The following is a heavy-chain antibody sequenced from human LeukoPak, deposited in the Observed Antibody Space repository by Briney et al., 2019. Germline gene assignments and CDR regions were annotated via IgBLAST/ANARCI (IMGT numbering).Heavy chain of an antibody. V-gene: IGHV4-31*03. D-gene: IGHD3-10*01. CDR3: PRVNYGSATKEDY. Sequence: SQTLSLTCTVSGGSISSGGYYWSWIRQHPGKGLEWIGYIYYSGSAYYNPSLKSRVTISVDTSENQFSLKLSSVTAADTAVYYCPRVNYGSATKEDYWGQGTLVTVSS. CDR2: IYYSGSA. CDR1: GGSISSGGYY. J-gene: IGHJ4*02.